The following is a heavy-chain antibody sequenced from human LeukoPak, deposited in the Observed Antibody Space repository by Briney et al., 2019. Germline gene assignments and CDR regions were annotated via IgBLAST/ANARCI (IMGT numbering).Heavy chain of an antibody. V-gene: IGHV3-7*01. CDR1: GFTSGSYW. J-gene: IGHJ4*02. CDR2: IKQDGSQK. D-gene: IGHD2-15*01. CDR3: ARASLSSLLTFDY. Sequence: GGSLRLSCAASGFTSGSYWMNWVRQAPGKGLEWVAIIKQDGSQKFYLDSVRGRFTISTDTANNSLYLLMNSLRAEDTAVYYCARASLSSLLTFDYWGQGTLVTLSS.